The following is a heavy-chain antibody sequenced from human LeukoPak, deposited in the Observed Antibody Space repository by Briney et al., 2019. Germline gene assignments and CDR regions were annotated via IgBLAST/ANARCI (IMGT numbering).Heavy chain of an antibody. V-gene: IGHV1-3*01. D-gene: IGHD3-10*01. Sequence: ASVKVSCKASGYTFTSYAMHWVRQAPGQRLEWMGWINAGNGNTKYSQKFQGRVTITRDTSASTAYMELSSLRSEDTAVYYCAQGGSEIYYFYHGMDVWGRGTTVTVSS. CDR3: AQGGSEIYYFYHGMDV. CDR1: GYTFTSYA. J-gene: IGHJ6*02. CDR2: INAGNGNT.